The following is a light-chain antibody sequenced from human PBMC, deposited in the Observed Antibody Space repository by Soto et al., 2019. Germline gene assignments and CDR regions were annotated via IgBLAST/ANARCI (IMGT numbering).Light chain of an antibody. V-gene: IGKV3-15*01. CDR1: QSVSSN. J-gene: IGKJ2*01. CDR3: QQYDNWPYT. CDR2: ATS. Sequence: ETVMTQSPGTLSVSPGETVTVSCRASQSVSSNLAWYQQKPGQAPRLLIYATSTRATGIPARFSGSGSGTEFTLTISSLQFEDFAVYFCQQYDNWPYTFGQGTKLEIK.